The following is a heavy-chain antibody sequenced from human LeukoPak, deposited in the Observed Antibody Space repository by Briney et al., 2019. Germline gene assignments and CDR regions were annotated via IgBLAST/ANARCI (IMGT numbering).Heavy chain of an antibody. J-gene: IGHJ4*02. D-gene: IGHD5-18*01. CDR1: GGSISTYY. V-gene: IGHV4-59*01. CDR2: IYHSGST. Sequence: PSETLSLTCTVSGGSISTYYWSWIRQPPGKGLEWIGYIYHSGSTKYNPSLKSRVTISVDTSKNQFSLKLSSVTAADTAVYYCARARHGYIYGYRPNELGHFFDYWGQGTLVTVSS. CDR3: ARARHGYIYGYRPNELGHFFDY.